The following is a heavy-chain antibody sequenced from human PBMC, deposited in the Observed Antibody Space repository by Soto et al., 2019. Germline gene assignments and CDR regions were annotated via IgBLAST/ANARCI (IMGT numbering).Heavy chain of an antibody. CDR1: GFTFSSYS. D-gene: IGHD5-18*01. Sequence: GGSLRLSCAASGFTFSSYSMNWVRQAPGKGLEWVSYISSSSSTIYYADSVKGRFTISRDNAKNSLYLQMNSLRAEDTAVYYCAREPRIQLWSTFDYWGQGTLVTVSS. CDR2: ISSSSSTI. CDR3: AREPRIQLWSTFDY. J-gene: IGHJ4*02. V-gene: IGHV3-48*01.